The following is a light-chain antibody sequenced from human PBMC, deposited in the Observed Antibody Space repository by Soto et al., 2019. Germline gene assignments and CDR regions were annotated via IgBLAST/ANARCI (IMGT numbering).Light chain of an antibody. CDR1: QTISTY. CDR2: AAS. V-gene: IGKV1-39*01. J-gene: IGKJ1*01. Sequence: DIQMTQSPSSLSASVGDRVTITCRASQTISTYLNWYQQKPGKAPKLLIYAASTLDSGVPSRFSGSESGTDFTLTITSLQPDDSATYYCQQSYRTPWTFGQGTKVEIK. CDR3: QQSYRTPWT.